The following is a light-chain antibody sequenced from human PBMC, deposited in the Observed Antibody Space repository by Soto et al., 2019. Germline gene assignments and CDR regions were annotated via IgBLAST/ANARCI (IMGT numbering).Light chain of an antibody. Sequence: EIVLTQSPATLSLSPGERATLSCRASQSVDNYLAWYQQKPGQAPRLLIYDVSTRATGTPARFSGSGSGTDFTLSISSLAPEDFAVYYCQHRSKRPRFTFGPGTKVEIK. CDR3: QHRSKRPRFT. J-gene: IGKJ3*01. CDR1: QSVDNY. CDR2: DVS. V-gene: IGKV3-11*01.